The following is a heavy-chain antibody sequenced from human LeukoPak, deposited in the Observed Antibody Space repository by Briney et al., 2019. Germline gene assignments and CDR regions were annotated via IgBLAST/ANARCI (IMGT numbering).Heavy chain of an antibody. CDR2: ISYDGSNK. CDR1: GFTFSSYA. CDR3: ARDHYDILTGSPDY. D-gene: IGHD3-9*01. Sequence: GRSLRLSCAASGFTFSSYAMHWVRQAPGKGLEWVAVISYDGSNKYYADSVKGRFTISRDNSKNTLYLQMNSLRAEDTAVYYCARDHYDILTGSPDYWGQRTLVTVSS. V-gene: IGHV3-30-3*01. J-gene: IGHJ4*02.